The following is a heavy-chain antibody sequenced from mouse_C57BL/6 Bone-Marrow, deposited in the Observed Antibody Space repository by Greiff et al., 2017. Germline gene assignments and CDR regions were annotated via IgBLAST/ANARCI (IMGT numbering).Heavy chain of an antibody. CDR3: ARHGVFFDY. CDR1: GFTFSSYG. V-gene: IGHV5-6*01. J-gene: IGHJ2*01. CDR2: ISSGGSYP. Sequence: EVMLVESGGDLVKPGGSLKLSCAASGFTFSSYGMSWVRQTPDKRLEWVATISSGGSYPYYPDSVKGRFTISRDNAKNTLYLQMSSLKSEDTAMYYCARHGVFFDYWGQGTTLTVSS.